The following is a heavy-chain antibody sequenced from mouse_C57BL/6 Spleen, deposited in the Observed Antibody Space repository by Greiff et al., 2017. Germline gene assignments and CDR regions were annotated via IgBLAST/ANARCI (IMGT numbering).Heavy chain of an antibody. CDR3: ARSSYASYSFGY. D-gene: IGHD6-1*01. CDR1: GYTFTSYG. CDR2: IYPRSGNT. Sequence: VQLQQSGAELARPGASVKLSCKASGYTFTSYGISWVKQRTGQGLEWIGEIYPRSGNTYYNEKFKGKATLPADKSSSTAYMELRSLTSEDSAVYFCARSSYASYSFGYWGQGTTLTVSS. V-gene: IGHV1-81*01. J-gene: IGHJ2*01.